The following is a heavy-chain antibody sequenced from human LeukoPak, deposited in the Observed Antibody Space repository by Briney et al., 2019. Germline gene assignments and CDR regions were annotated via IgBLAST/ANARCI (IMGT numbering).Heavy chain of an antibody. Sequence: ASVKVSCKASGYTFTGYYMHWVRQAPGQGLEWMGWINPNSGGTNYAQKFQGRVTMTRDTSISTAYMELSRLRSDDTAVYYCAANYDILTGPLLVLDYWGQGTLVTVSS. D-gene: IGHD3-9*01. J-gene: IGHJ4*02. CDR1: GYTFTGYY. CDR3: AANYDILTGPLLVLDY. CDR2: INPNSGGT. V-gene: IGHV1-2*02.